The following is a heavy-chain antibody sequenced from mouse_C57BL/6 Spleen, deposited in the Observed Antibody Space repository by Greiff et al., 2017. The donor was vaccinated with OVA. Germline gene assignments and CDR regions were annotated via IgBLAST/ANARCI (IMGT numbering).Heavy chain of an antibody. V-gene: IGHV5-17*01. J-gene: IGHJ4*01. Sequence: EVQLVESGGGLVKPGGSLKLSCAASGFTFSDYGMHWVRQAPEKGLEWVAYISSGSSTIYYADTVKGRFTISRDNAKNTLFLQMTSLRSEDTAMYYCAREGLMITTRAMDYWGQGTSVTVSS. CDR2: ISSGSSTI. D-gene: IGHD2-4*01. CDR1: GFTFSDYG. CDR3: AREGLMITTRAMDY.